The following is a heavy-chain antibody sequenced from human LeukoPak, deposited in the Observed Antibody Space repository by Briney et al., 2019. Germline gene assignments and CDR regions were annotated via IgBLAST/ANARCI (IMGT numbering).Heavy chain of an antibody. CDR3: AKGAYYGSGSYYHY. CDR2: FSGSGGST. CDR1: GFTLSSYA. J-gene: IGHJ4*02. V-gene: IGHV3-23*01. Sequence: GGSLRLSCAASGFTLSSYAMSWVRQAPGMGLECVSAFSGSGGSTYYADSVRGRFTISRDNSKSTLYLQMNSLRADDTAVYYCAKGAYYGSGSYYHYWGQGTLVTVSS. D-gene: IGHD3-10*01.